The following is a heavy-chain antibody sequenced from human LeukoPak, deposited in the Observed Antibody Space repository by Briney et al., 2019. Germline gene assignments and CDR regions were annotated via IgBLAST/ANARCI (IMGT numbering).Heavy chain of an antibody. CDR2: ISYDGSNK. CDR1: GFTFSSYA. Sequence: GRSLRLSCAASGFTFSSYAMHWVRQAPGKGLEWVALISYDGSNKYYADSVKGRFTISRDSSKNTLYLQMNSLRTEDTAVYYCAKDASSSLEYWGQGTLVTVSS. D-gene: IGHD6-13*01. V-gene: IGHV3-30*04. CDR3: AKDASSSLEY. J-gene: IGHJ4*02.